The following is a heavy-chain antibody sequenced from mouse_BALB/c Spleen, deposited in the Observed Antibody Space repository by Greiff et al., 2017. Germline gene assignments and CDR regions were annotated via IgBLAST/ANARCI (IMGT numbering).Heavy chain of an antibody. V-gene: IGHV1-14*01. J-gene: IGHJ3*01. Sequence: VQLQQSGPELVKPGASVKMSCKASGYTFTSYVMHWVKQKPGQGLEWIGSINPYNDGTKYNEKFKGKVTLTSDKSSSTAYMELSILTSADSAVFYCARVDRGECFAYWGQGTLVTVAA. CDR3: ARVDRGECFAY. CDR1: GYTFTSYV. CDR2: INPYNDGT.